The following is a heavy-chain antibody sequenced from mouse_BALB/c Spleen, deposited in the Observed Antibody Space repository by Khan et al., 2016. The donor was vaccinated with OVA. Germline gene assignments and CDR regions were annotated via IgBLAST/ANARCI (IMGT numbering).Heavy chain of an antibody. Sequence: QVQLKESGPGLVAPSQSLSITCTVSGFSLTNYGVNWVRQPPGKGLEWLGVIWGDGNTNYHSALKSRLSISKDNSKSQVFFKLNSLQTDDTATYYCAKARDGYPYGMDYWGQGTSVTVSS. CDR1: GFSLTNYG. J-gene: IGHJ4*01. V-gene: IGHV2-3*01. CDR3: AKARDGYPYGMDY. CDR2: IWGDGNT. D-gene: IGHD2-3*01.